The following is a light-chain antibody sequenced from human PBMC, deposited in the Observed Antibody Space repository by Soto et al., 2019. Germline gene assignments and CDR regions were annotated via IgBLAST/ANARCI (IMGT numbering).Light chain of an antibody. V-gene: IGKV1-12*01. Sequence: DIQMTQSPSSLPASVGDRVTITCRASQDISTWLAWYQHEIGKAPKLLIYAASILHSGVPSRFSGSGSGTEFTLTINNLQPEDFSTYYCQQTKSPGTFGQGTKVDIK. CDR2: AAS. CDR3: QQTKSPGT. CDR1: QDISTW. J-gene: IGKJ1*01.